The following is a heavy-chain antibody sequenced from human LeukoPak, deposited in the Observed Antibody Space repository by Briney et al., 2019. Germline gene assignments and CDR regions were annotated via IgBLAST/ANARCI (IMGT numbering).Heavy chain of an antibody. Sequence: GGSLRLSCAASGFTFDDYAMHWVRQAPGKGLEWVSGTSWNSGSIGYADSVKGRFTISRDNAKNSLYLQMNSLRAEDTALYYCAKDTGNYYDSSGFNYWGQGTLVTVSS. CDR1: GFTFDDYA. CDR2: TSWNSGSI. J-gene: IGHJ4*02. D-gene: IGHD3-22*01. CDR3: AKDTGNYYDSSGFNY. V-gene: IGHV3-9*01.